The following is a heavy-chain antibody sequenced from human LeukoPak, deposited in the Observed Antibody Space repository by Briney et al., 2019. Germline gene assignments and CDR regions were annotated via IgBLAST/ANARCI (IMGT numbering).Heavy chain of an antibody. J-gene: IGHJ5*02. CDR2: IYYSGST. CDR1: GGPISSSSYY. D-gene: IGHD6-19*01. CDR3: ARDLLHSSGPLGWFDP. V-gene: IGHV4-39*07. Sequence: PSETLSLTCTVSGGPISSSSYYWGWIRQPPGKGLEWIGSIYYSGSTYYNPSLKSRVTISVDTSKNQFSLKLSSVTAADTAVYYCARDLLHSSGPLGWFDPWGQGTLVTVSS.